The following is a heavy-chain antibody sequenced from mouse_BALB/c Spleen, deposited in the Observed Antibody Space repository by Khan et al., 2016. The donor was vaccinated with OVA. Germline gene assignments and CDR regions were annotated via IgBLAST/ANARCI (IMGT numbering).Heavy chain of an antibody. V-gene: IGHV1-4*01. CDR1: GYTFTTYT. CDR2: INPSNGYT. Sequence: QVQLKQSGAELARPGASVKMSCKASGYTFTTYTMHWVKQRPGQGLEWIGYINPSNGYTNYNQKFKDQSTLTADKSSRTAYMQLSSHTSDYSAVFICAREGAYYRSDGWFSYWGQGTLVTVSA. CDR3: AREGAYYRSDGWFSY. D-gene: IGHD2-14*01. J-gene: IGHJ3*01.